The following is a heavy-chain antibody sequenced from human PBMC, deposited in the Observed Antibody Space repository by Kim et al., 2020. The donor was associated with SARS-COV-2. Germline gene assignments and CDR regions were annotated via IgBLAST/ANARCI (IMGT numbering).Heavy chain of an antibody. V-gene: IGHV3-23*01. J-gene: IGHJ4*02. D-gene: IGHD6-13*01. Sequence: YHADPVKGRFTISRDNSKNTLYLQMNSLRAEDTAVYYCAKDSSSWFFFDYWGQGTLVTVSS. CDR3: AKDSSSWFFFDY.